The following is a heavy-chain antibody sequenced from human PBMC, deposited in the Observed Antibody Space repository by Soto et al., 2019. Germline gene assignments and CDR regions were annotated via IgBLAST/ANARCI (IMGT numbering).Heavy chain of an antibody. CDR2: ISYDGSNK. J-gene: IGHJ6*02. V-gene: IGHV3-30*18. Sequence: QVQLVESGGGVVQPGRSLRLSCAASGFTFSSYGMHWVRQAPGKGLEWVAVISYDGSNKYYADSVKGRFTISRDNSKNTLYLQMNSLRAEDTAVYYCAKDSDMLGMDVWGQGTTVTVSS. CDR1: GFTFSSYG. D-gene: IGHD1-26*01. CDR3: AKDSDMLGMDV.